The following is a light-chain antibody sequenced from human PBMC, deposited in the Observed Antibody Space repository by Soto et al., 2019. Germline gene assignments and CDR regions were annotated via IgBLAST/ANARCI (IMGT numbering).Light chain of an antibody. CDR1: QSVSSN. CDR3: QQYNNWPPIT. Sequence: EIVMTQSPATLSVSPGERATLSCRASQSVSSNFAWYQQKPGQAPRLLIYGASTRATGIPARFSGSGSGTEFTLTISSMQSEEFAVYYCQQYNNWPPITFGQGTRLEMK. J-gene: IGKJ5*01. CDR2: GAS. V-gene: IGKV3-15*01.